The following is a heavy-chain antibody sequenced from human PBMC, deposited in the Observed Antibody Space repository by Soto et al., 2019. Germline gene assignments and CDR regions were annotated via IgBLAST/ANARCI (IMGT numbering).Heavy chain of an antibody. CDR1: GFTFSSYG. V-gene: IGHV3-33*01. J-gene: IGHJ2*01. Sequence: QVQLVESGGGVVQPGRSLRLSCAASGFTFSSYGMHWVRQAPGKGLEWVAVIWYDGSNKYYADSVKGRFTISRDNSKNTLYRQMNSLRAEDTAVYYCARLGTTVTTPDWYFDLWGRGTLVTVSS. CDR2: IWYDGSNK. CDR3: ARLGTTVTTPDWYFDL. D-gene: IGHD4-17*01.